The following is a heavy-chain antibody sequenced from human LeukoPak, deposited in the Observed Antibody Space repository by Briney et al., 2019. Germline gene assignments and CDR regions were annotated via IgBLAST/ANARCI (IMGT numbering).Heavy chain of an antibody. CDR2: INHSGST. CDR1: GGSFSGYY. D-gene: IGHD3-3*01. J-gene: IGHJ4*02. V-gene: IGHV4-34*01. CDR3: AGYDFWSGYIPSD. Sequence: SETLSLTCAVYGGSFSGYYWSWIRQPPGKGLEWIGEINHSGSTNYNPSLKSRVTISVDTSKNQFSLKLSSVTAADTAVYYCAGYDFWSGYIPSDWGQGTLVTVSS.